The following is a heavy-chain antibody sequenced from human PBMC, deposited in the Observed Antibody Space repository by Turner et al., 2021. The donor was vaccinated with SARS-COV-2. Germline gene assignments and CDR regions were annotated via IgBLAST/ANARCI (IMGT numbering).Heavy chain of an antibody. V-gene: IGHV1-46*01. Sequence: VQLVQSGAEVKKPGASVKVPCKASGYTFTSYYMHWVRQAPGQGLEWMGIINPSDGSTGYARKFQGRVAMTRDTSTSTVYMVLGSLRSEDTAVYYCGIGGATGCFDYWGQGTLVTVSS. CDR2: INPSDGST. D-gene: IGHD1-26*01. J-gene: IGHJ4*02. CDR1: GYTFTSYY. CDR3: GIGGATGCFDY.